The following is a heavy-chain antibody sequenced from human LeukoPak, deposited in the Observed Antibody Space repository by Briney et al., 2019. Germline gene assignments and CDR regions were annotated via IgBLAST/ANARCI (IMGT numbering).Heavy chain of an antibody. CDR2: NIVSGGPM. Sequence: GGSLRLSCAASGFTFNNYEVNWFRQAPGKGLEWISHNIVSGGPMYYSDSVKCRFFVSRDPAKNSLYLQMNRLRNEDTATYYCSTWLRESSLSLWGQGTVVTVSS. V-gene: IGHV3-48*03. CDR1: GFTFNNYE. CDR3: STWLRESSLSL. J-gene: IGHJ3*01. D-gene: IGHD5-12*01.